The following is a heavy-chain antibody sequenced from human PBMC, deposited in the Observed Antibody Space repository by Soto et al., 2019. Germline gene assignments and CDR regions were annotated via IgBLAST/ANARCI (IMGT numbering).Heavy chain of an antibody. D-gene: IGHD3-3*01. V-gene: IGHV4-59*08. CDR1: GGSISSYY. Sequence: ETLSLTCTVSGGSISSYYWSWIRQPPGKGLEWIGYIYYSGSTNYNPSLKSRVTISVDTSKNQFSLKLSSVTAADTAVYYCARSLRLGLIDYWGQGTLVTVSS. J-gene: IGHJ4*02. CDR2: IYYSGST. CDR3: ARSLRLGLIDY.